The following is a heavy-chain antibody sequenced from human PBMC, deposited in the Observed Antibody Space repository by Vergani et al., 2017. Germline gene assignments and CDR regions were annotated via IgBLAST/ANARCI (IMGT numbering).Heavy chain of an antibody. D-gene: IGHD1-26*01. V-gene: IGHV5-51*01. Sequence: EVQLVQSGAEVKKPGESLKISCKGSGYSFTSYWIGWVRQMPGKGLEWVGIIYPGDSDTRYSPSFQGQVTISADNSISTAYLQWSSLKASDTAMYYCARRWGGATRNPNQALDYWGQGTLGTVAS. CDR3: ARRWGGATRNPNQALDY. CDR1: GYSFTSYW. CDR2: IYPGDSDT. J-gene: IGHJ4*02.